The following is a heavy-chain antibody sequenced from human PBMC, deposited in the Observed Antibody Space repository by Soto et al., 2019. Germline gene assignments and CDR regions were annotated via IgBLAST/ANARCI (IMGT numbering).Heavy chain of an antibody. D-gene: IGHD6-19*01. CDR1: GFTFSDYA. CDR3: AKGGRQWLVTSDFNY. CDR2: VSHDGRNT. V-gene: IGHV3-30*18. J-gene: IGHJ4*02. Sequence: VQLVESGGGVVQPGRSLRLSCAASGFTFSDYAMHWVRQAPGKGLEWVAVVSHDGRNTHYADSVKGRFTISRDSSKNMVPLEMTSLRAEDTAVYYCAKGGRQWLVTSDFNYWGQGALVTVSS.